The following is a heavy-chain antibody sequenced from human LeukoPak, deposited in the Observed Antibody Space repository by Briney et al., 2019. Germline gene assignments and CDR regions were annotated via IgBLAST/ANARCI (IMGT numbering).Heavy chain of an antibody. CDR2: IYHSGST. J-gene: IGHJ6*03. Sequence: SATLSLTGTGFGVSMSSYHWSWLRQPPGKGLEWVGYIYHSGSTNYNPSLKSRVSISVDKSKNQFSLKLSSVTAADTAVYYCARFMVRGVIILRYYMDVWGKGTTVTVSS. V-gene: IGHV4-59*12. D-gene: IGHD3-10*01. CDR1: GVSMSSYH. CDR3: ARFMVRGVIILRYYMDV.